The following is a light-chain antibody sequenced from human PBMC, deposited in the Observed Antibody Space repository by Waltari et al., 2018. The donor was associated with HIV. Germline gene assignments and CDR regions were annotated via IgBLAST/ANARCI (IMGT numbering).Light chain of an antibody. CDR3: SSNIGSWV. CDR1: SSEFRTYNY. CDR2: DVT. J-gene: IGLJ3*02. Sequence: SALTQPASMSGSPGQSITISCTGASSEFRTYNYVSWYQHHPGKAPKLLIYDVTNRPSGVSHRFSGSKSGGTASLIISGLQTEDEADYFCSSNIGSWVFGGGTKLTVL. V-gene: IGLV2-14*03.